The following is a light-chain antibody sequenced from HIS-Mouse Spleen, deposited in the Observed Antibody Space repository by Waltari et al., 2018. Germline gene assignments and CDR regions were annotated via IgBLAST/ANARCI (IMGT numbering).Light chain of an antibody. CDR1: SSDGGGYNY. Sequence: SALTQPASVSGSPGQSITIPCTGTSSDGGGYNYVSWYQQHPGKAPKLMIYEVSNRPSGVSNRFSGSKSGNTASLTISGLQAEDEADYYCSSYTSSSTHVVFGGGTKLTVL. V-gene: IGLV2-14*01. CDR2: EVS. CDR3: SSYTSSSTHVV. J-gene: IGLJ2*01.